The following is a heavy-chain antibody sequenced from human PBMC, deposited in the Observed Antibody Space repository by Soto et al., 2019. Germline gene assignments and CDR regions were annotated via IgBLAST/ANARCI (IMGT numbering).Heavy chain of an antibody. CDR3: ARAGIVATTQLGWFDP. V-gene: IGHV3-33*01. CDR1: GFTFSNYG. D-gene: IGHD1-26*01. CDR2: IWPDGNNK. J-gene: IGHJ5*02. Sequence: QVQLVESGGGVVQPGRSLRLSCAASGFTFSNYGIHWVRQAPGKGLEWVAVIWPDGNNKYYPDSVKGRFTISGDNSKNTLYLQMNSLRAEDTAVYYCARAGIVATTQLGWFDPWGQGTLVTVSS.